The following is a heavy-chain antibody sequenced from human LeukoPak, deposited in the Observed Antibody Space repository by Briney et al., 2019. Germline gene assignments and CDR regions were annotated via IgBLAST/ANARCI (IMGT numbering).Heavy chain of an antibody. J-gene: IGHJ6*03. D-gene: IGHD2-2*01. Sequence: PSETLSLTCTVSGGSISSYYWSWIRQPPGKGLEWIGYIYYSGSTNYNPSLKSRVTISVDTSKNQFSLKLSSVTAADTAVYYCARVSEGYCSSTSCPPTGYYYMDVWGKGTTVTVSS. CDR2: IYYSGST. CDR3: ARVSEGYCSSTSCPPTGYYYMDV. CDR1: GGSISSYY. V-gene: IGHV4-59*01.